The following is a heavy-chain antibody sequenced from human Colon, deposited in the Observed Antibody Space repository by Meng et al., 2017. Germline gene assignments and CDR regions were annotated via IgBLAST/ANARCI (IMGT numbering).Heavy chain of an antibody. CDR1: EYTFSNYD. J-gene: IGHJ4*02. V-gene: IGHV1-8*01. D-gene: IGHD3-16*02. CDR3: ARTSYHDY. Sequence: ASVKVSCKASEYTFSNYDISWVRQATGQGLEWVGWMNPNSGNTGYSQKFQGRVTMTRNLSINTAYMEMSRLSSEDTAVYYCARTSYHDYWGQGTLVTVSS. CDR2: MNPNSGNT.